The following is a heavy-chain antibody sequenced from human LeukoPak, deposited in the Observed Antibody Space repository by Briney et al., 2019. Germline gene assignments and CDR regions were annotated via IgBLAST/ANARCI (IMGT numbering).Heavy chain of an antibody. CDR1: GYTFTSYG. Sequence: ASVKVSRKASGYTFTSYGISWVRQAPGQGLEWMGWISAYNGNTNYAQKLQGRVTMTTDTSTSTAYMELRSLRSDDTAVYYCARGRDFDWLSPPDYWGQGTLVTVSS. CDR3: ARGRDFDWLSPPDY. CDR2: ISAYNGNT. V-gene: IGHV1-18*01. J-gene: IGHJ4*02. D-gene: IGHD3-9*01.